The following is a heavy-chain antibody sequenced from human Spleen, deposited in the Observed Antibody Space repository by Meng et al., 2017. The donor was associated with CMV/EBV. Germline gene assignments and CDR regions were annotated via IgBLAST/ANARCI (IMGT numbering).Heavy chain of an antibody. CDR2: INRRGSA. Sequence: SCSGYSWSWIRQPPGQGLEWIGEINRRGSANHNLSLKSRVTLSVDTSKNQFSLKLSSVTAADTAVYSCARSRSQDDVSGTYPFFDYFGQGTLVTVSS. CDR1: SCSGYS. D-gene: IGHD3-16*01. CDR3: ARSRSQDDVSGTYPFFDY. J-gene: IGHJ4*02. V-gene: IGHV4-34*01.